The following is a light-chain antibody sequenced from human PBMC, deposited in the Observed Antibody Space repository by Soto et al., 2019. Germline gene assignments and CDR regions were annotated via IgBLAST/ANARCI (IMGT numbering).Light chain of an antibody. V-gene: IGLV2-8*01. CDR2: EVT. CDR1: SSDVGGYNY. Sequence: QSVLTQPPSASGSPGQSVTISCTGTSSDVGGYNYVSWYKQHPGKAPKLVIYEVTKRPAGVPDRFSGSKSGNTASLTVSGLQAEDEADYFCSSYADSNNVYVFGTGTQLTVL. J-gene: IGLJ1*01. CDR3: SSYADSNNVYV.